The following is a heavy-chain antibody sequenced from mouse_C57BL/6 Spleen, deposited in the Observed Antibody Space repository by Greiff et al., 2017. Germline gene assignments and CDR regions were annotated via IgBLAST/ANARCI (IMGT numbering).Heavy chain of an antibody. CDR2: ISDGGSYT. Sequence: EVHLVESGGGLVKPGGSLKLSCAASGFTFSSYAMSWVRQTPEKRLEWVATISDGGSYTYYPDNVKGRFTLSRDNAKNNLYLQMSHLKSEDTAMYYCARGGFTTVVYFDYWGQGTTLTVSS. J-gene: IGHJ2*01. CDR3: ARGGFTTVVYFDY. CDR1: GFTFSSYA. V-gene: IGHV5-4*01. D-gene: IGHD1-1*01.